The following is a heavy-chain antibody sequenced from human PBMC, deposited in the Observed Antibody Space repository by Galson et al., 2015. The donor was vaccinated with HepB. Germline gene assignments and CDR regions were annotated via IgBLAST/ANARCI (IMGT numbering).Heavy chain of an antibody. D-gene: IGHD2-21*02. CDR3: ATVVTATHYYYYGMHV. CDR1: GFTFSTYG. V-gene: IGHV3-30*03. J-gene: IGHJ6*02. CDR2: ISYDGSDK. Sequence: LRLSCAASGFTFSTYGMHWVRQAPGKGLEWVAVISYDGSDKYFADSVKGRFTISRGNSKNTLYLQVNSLRAEDTAVYYCATVVTATHYYYYGMHVWGQGTTVTVS.